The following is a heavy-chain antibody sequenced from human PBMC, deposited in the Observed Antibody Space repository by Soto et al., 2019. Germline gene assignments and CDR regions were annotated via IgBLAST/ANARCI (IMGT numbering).Heavy chain of an antibody. D-gene: IGHD3-3*01. V-gene: IGHV3-66*01. Sequence: GGSLRLSCAASGFTVSSNYMSWVRQAPGKGLEWVSVIYSGGSTYYADSVKGRFTISRDNSKNTLYLQMNSLRAEDTAVYYCARGTIFGVVRAFDIWGQGTMVTVPS. J-gene: IGHJ3*02. CDR1: GFTVSSNY. CDR3: ARGTIFGVVRAFDI. CDR2: IYSGGST.